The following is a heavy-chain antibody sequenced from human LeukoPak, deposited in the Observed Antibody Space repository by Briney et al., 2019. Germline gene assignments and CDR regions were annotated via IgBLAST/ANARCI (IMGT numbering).Heavy chain of an antibody. Sequence: SETLSLTCAVYGGSFSGYFWSWIRQPPGKGLEWIGEINHSGSTNYNPSLKSRVTISVDTSKNQFSLKLNSVTAADTAVYYCARSPKYYYDSSAYYYAFDIWGQGTVVTVSS. CDR1: GGSFSGYF. J-gene: IGHJ3*02. CDR2: INHSGST. CDR3: ARSPKYYYDSSAYYYAFDI. V-gene: IGHV4-34*01. D-gene: IGHD3-22*01.